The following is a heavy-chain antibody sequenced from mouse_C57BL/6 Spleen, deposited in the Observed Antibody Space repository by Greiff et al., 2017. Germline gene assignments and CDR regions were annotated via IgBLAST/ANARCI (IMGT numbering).Heavy chain of an antibody. Sequence: QVQLQQPGAELVRPGSSVKLSCKASGYTFTSYWMDWVKQRPGQGLEWIGNIYPSDSETHYNQTFKDKATLTVDKSSSTAYMQLSSLASEDSAVYYCARPIYYGNDVAWFAYWGQGTLVTVSA. D-gene: IGHD2-2*01. J-gene: IGHJ3*01. V-gene: IGHV1-61*01. CDR2: IYPSDSET. CDR3: ARPIYYGNDVAWFAY. CDR1: GYTFTSYW.